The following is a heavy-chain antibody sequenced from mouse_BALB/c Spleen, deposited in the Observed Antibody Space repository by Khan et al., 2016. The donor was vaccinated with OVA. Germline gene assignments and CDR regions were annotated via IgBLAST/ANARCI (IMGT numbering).Heavy chain of an antibody. V-gene: IGHV9-3-1*01. CDR3: ARRMPHYYGSRYSDY. CDR1: GYTFTNNG. J-gene: IGHJ2*01. CDR2: INTYTGEP. Sequence: QVQLKQSGPELKKPGETIKISCKASGYTFTNNGVNWVKQAPGKGLKWMGWINTYTGEPTYADDFKGRFAFSLEISVSTAYLQFNNLKNEDTATYFFARRMPHYYGSRYSDYWGQGTTLTVSA. D-gene: IGHD1-1*01.